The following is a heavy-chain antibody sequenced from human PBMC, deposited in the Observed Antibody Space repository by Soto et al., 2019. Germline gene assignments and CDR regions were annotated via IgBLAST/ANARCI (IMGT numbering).Heavy chain of an antibody. J-gene: IGHJ4*02. D-gene: IGHD3-3*01. V-gene: IGHV4-59*08. CDR1: GGSISSYY. Sequence: SETLSLTCTVSGGSISSYYWSWIRQPPGKGLEWIGYIYYSGSTNYNPSLKSRVTISVDTSKNQFSLKLSSVTAADTAVYYCAGGLYDFWSGYLFAYWGQGTLVTVSS. CDR2: IYYSGST. CDR3: AGGLYDFWSGYLFAY.